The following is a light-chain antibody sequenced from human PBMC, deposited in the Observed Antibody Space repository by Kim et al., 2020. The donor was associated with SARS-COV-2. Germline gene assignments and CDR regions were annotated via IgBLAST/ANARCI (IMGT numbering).Light chain of an antibody. CDR1: KLGDKY. Sequence: SVSPEQTASITCAGDKLGDKYAWWYQQKPGQSPVLVIYQDRNRPSGIPERFSGSNSGNTATLTISGTQAKDEADYYCQAWDSSTVVFGGGTQLTVL. CDR2: QDR. J-gene: IGLJ2*01. V-gene: IGLV3-1*01. CDR3: QAWDSSTVV.